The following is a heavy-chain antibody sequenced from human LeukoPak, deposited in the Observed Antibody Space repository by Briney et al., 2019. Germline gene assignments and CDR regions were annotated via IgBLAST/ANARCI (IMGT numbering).Heavy chain of an antibody. J-gene: IGHJ4*02. Sequence: GESLKISCKGSGYSFTSYWIGWVRQMPGKGLEWMGIIYPGDSDTRYSPSFQGQVTISADKSISTAYLQWSSLKASDTAMYYCARHGRNDYYDSSGLSNWGQGTLVTVSS. V-gene: IGHV5-51*01. CDR1: GYSFTSYW. D-gene: IGHD3-22*01. CDR3: ARHGRNDYYDSSGLSN. CDR2: IYPGDSDT.